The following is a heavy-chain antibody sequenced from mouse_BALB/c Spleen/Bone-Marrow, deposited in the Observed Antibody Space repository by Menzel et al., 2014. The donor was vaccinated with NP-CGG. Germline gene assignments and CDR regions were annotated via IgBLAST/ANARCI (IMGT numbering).Heavy chain of an antibody. D-gene: IGHD3-3*01. Sequence: EVKVVDSGGGLVKPGGSLKLSCAASGFTFSDYYMYWVRQTPEKRLEWVATISDGGNYTYYPDSVKGRFTISRDNAKNNLYLQMSSLKSEDTAMYYCAGTWEAMDYWGQGTSVTVSS. J-gene: IGHJ4*01. CDR1: GFTFSDYY. CDR3: AGTWEAMDY. V-gene: IGHV5-4*02. CDR2: ISDGGNYT.